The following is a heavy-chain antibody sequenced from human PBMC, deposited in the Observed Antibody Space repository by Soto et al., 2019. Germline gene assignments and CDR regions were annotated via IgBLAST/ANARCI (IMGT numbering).Heavy chain of an antibody. Sequence: GGSLRLSCAASGFTFSSYGMHWVRQAPGKGLEWVAVISYDGSNKYYADSVKGRFTISRDNSKNTLYLQMNSLRAEDTAVYYCAKGRRLSYAEYFQHWGQGTLVTVSS. J-gene: IGHJ1*01. D-gene: IGHD1-26*01. CDR2: ISYDGSNK. V-gene: IGHV3-30*18. CDR1: GFTFSSYG. CDR3: AKGRRLSYAEYFQH.